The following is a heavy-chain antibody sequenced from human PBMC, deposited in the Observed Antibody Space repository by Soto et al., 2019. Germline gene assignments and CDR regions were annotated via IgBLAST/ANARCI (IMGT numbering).Heavy chain of an antibody. D-gene: IGHD1-1*01. CDR3: GSSGSGYYYMDV. CDR2: ISPYNGNT. J-gene: IGHJ6*03. V-gene: IGHV1-18*01. CDR1: GYTFTSYG. Sequence: ASVKVSCKASGYTFTSYGISWVRQAPGQGLVWMGWISPYNGNTSYAQKLQGRVTMTRNTSISTAYMELSSLRSEDTAVYYCGSSGSGYYYMDVWGKGTTVTVSS.